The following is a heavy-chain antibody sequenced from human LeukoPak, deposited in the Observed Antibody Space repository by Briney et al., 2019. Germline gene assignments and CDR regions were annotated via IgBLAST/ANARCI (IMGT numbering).Heavy chain of an antibody. CDR2: IYYSGST. CDR3: ARRGSSSWTSFGY. CDR1: GGSISSYY. Sequence: SETLSLTCTVSGGSISSYYWSWIRQPPGKGLEWIGYIYYSGSTNYNPSLKSRVTISVDTSKNQFSLKLSSVTAADTAVYYCARRGSSSWTSFGYWGQGTLVTVSS. D-gene: IGHD6-13*01. J-gene: IGHJ4*02. V-gene: IGHV4-59*08.